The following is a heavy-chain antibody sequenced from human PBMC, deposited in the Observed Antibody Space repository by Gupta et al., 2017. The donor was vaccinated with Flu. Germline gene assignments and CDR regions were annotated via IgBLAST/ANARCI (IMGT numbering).Heavy chain of an antibody. CDR3: AHGPNRLKPPWFDP. D-gene: IGHD1-14*01. CDR1: GFSLSTSGVG. J-gene: IGHJ5*02. CDR2: IYWDDDK. Sequence: QITLKESGPTLVKPTQTLTLTCTFSGFSLSTSGVGVGWIRQPPGKALEWLALIYWDDDKRYSPSLKSRLTITKETSKNQVVRTMTNMDPVDTATYYCAHGPNRLKPPWFDPWGQGTLVTVSS. V-gene: IGHV2-5*02.